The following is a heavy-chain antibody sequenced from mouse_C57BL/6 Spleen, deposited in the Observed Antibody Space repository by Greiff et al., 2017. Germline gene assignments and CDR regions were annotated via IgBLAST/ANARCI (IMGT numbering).Heavy chain of an antibody. CDR2: INPSSGYT. CDR3: ARSETGTWFAY. J-gene: IGHJ2*01. Sequence: VQLQQSGAELARPGASVKMSCKASGYTFTSYTMHWVKQRPGQGLEWIGYINPSSGYTKYNQKFKDKATLTADKSSSTAYMQLSSLTSEDSAVYYCARSETGTWFAYWGQGTTLTVSS. CDR1: GYTFTSYT. V-gene: IGHV1-4*01. D-gene: IGHD4-1*01.